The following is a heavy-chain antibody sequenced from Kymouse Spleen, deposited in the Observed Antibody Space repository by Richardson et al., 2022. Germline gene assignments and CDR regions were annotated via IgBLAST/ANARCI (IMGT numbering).Heavy chain of an antibody. J-gene: IGHJ6*02. D-gene: IGHD4-17*01. CDR3: AKDFYGDYVSYYYYYGMDV. V-gene: IGHV3-30*18. CDR2: ISYDGSNK. CDR1: GFTFSSYG. Sequence: QVQLVESGGGVVQPGRSLRLSCAASGFTFSSYGMHWVRQAPGKGLEWVAVISYDGSNKYYADSVKGRFTISRDNSKNTLYLQMNSLRAEDTAVYYCAKDFYGDYVSYYYYYGMDVWGQGTTVTVSS.